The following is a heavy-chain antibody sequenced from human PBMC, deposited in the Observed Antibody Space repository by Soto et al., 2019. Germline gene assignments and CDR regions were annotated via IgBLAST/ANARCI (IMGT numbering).Heavy chain of an antibody. CDR2: INLSADST. CDR1: GYTFTEYY. V-gene: IGHV1-46*01. D-gene: IGHD3-3*01. J-gene: IGHJ4*02. CDR3: VRNNKSGLDY. Sequence: QVQLVQSGAEVKKPGASVKVSCKASGYTFTEYYMHWVRQAPGQGLKWMGFINLSADSTSYAQKFRGRVTMTRDTSTSTVYMDLYNLRSEDSAVYYCVRNNKSGLDYWGQGTLVTVSS.